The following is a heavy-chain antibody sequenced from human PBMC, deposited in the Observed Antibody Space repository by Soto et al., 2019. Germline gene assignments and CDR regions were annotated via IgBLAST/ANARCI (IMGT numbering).Heavy chain of an antibody. CDR2: IIPILGIA. Sequence: QVQLVQSGAEVMKPGSSVKVSCKASGGTFSSYTISWVRQAPGQGLEWMGRIIPILGIANYAQKFQGRVTITADKSTSTAYMELSSLRSEDTAVYYCARVEMGYCSSTSCGRFDPWGQGTLVTVSS. CDR3: ARVEMGYCSSTSCGRFDP. V-gene: IGHV1-69*02. CDR1: GGTFSSYT. J-gene: IGHJ5*02. D-gene: IGHD2-2*01.